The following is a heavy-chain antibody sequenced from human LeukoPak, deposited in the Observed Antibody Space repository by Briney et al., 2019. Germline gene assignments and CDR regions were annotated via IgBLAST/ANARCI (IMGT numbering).Heavy chain of an antibody. CDR3: ARDPPAVSINTYA. CDR2: IFSHGGT. D-gene: IGHD2-8*01. V-gene: IGHV3-66*01. J-gene: IGHJ4*02. CDR1: GFTVGNNY. Sequence: GGSLRLSCAASGFTVGNNYKNWVRQAPGKGLEWVSLIFSHGGTSYADSVKGRFTISRDNSKNTLYLQMNGLRVEDTAVYYCARDPPAVSINTYAWGQGTLVTVSS.